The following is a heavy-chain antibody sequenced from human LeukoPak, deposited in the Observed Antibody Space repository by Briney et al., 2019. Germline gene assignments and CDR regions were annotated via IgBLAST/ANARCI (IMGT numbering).Heavy chain of an antibody. CDR2: IYYSGST. CDR3: ARRRYYDSTGYLD. D-gene: IGHD3-22*01. CDR1: SGSISSSSYY. V-gene: IGHV4-39*02. J-gene: IGHJ1*01. Sequence: SETLSLTCTISSGSISSSSYYWGWIRQPPGRGLEWIADIYYSGSTYYNPSLKSRVSISIDTSNNHFSLRLSSVTAADTALYYCARRRYYDSTGYLDWGQGTLVTVSS.